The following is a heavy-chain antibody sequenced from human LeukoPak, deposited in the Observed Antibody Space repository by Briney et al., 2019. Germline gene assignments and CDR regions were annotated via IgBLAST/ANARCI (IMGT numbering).Heavy chain of an antibody. CDR1: GFTFSSYG. CDR2: ISYYGSDK. Sequence: SLPHSCAASGFTFSSYGMHCVRPAPGKGLVGLAVISYYGSDKYYGDSVKGRFTISRDNSKQTLYLQMNRLRAEDAAVYYCAKDDHYGSGSFPTDYWGQGTLVIVAS. CDR3: AKDDHYGSGSFPTDY. D-gene: IGHD3-10*01. V-gene: IGHV3-30*18. J-gene: IGHJ4*02.